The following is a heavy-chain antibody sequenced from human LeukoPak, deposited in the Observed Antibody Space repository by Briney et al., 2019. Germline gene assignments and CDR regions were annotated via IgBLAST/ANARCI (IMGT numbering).Heavy chain of an antibody. CDR1: GITFSSYG. CDR2: IRYDGSNK. V-gene: IGHV3-30*02. CDR3: AKDRNAYYYDSSGPNI. D-gene: IGHD3-22*01. Sequence: GGSLRLSCAASGITFSSYGMHWVRQAPGKGLEWVAFIRYDGSNKYYADSVKGRFTISRDNSKNTLYLQMNSLRAEDTAVYYCAKDRNAYYYDSSGPNIWGQGTLVTVSS. J-gene: IGHJ4*02.